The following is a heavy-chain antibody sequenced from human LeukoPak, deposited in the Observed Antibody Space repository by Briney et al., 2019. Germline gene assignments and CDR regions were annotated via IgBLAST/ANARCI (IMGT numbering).Heavy chain of an antibody. D-gene: IGHD1-26*01. CDR1: GFTFSSYW. V-gene: IGHV3-7*03. CDR2: IKQDGSEK. CDR3: ARDYYENIAHSHMLPF. J-gene: IGHJ4*02. Sequence: GGSLRLSCAASGFTFSSYWMSWVRQAPGKGLEWVGNIKQDGSEKYYVDSVKGRFTISRDNAKNSLYLQMNNLRAEDTAVYYCARDYYENIAHSHMLPFWGQGTLVTVSS.